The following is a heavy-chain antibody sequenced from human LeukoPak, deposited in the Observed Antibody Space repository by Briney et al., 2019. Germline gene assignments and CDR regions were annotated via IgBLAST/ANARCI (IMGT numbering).Heavy chain of an antibody. CDR1: GHTFTDYY. D-gene: IGHD3-16*01. CDR2: INPNGGGT. CDR3: ARDRYDYVWGSYGDY. J-gene: IGHJ4*02. V-gene: IGHV1-2*02. Sequence: ASVKVSCKASGHTFTDYYVQWVRHVPGQGLEWMGWINPNGGGTNYAQKFQGRVTMTRDTSISTAYMELSRLRSDDTAVYYCARDRYDYVWGSYGDYWGQGTLVTVSS.